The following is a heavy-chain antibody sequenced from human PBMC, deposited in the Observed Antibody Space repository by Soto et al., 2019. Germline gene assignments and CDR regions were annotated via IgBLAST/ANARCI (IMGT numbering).Heavy chain of an antibody. J-gene: IGHJ3*02. CDR3: ARDRVGAYYYDSSGYYDAFDI. CDR2: IIPIFGTA. CDR1: GGTFSRYA. V-gene: IGHV1-69*01. D-gene: IGHD3-22*01. Sequence: QVQLVQSGAEVKKPGSSVRVSCKASGGTFSRYAISWVRQAPGQGLEWMGGIIPIFGTANYAQKFQGRVTITADESTSTAYMELSSLRSEDTAVYYCARDRVGAYYYDSSGYYDAFDIWGQGTMVTVSS.